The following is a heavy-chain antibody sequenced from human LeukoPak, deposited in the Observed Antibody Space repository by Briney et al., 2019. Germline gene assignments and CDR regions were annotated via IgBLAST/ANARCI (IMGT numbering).Heavy chain of an antibody. Sequence: GRSLRLSCAVSGFTFSNYAIHWVRQAPGKGLEWVAVISYDGDSEKYADSVRSRFTISRDNSKNTVFLQMNRLRSDDTAVYYCARDRAVVVPAVVQVAATAYYFDSWGQGTLVTVSS. V-gene: IGHV3-30-3*01. CDR3: ARDRAVVVPAVVQVAATAYYFDS. CDR1: GFTFSNYA. J-gene: IGHJ4*02. D-gene: IGHD2-2*01. CDR2: ISYDGDSE.